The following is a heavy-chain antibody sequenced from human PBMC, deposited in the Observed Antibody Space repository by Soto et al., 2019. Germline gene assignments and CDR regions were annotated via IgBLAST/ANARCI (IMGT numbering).Heavy chain of an antibody. Sequence: ASVKVSCKASGGTFSSYAISWVRQAPGQGLEWMGGIIPIFGTANYAQKFQGRVTITADESTSTAYMELSSLRSEDTAVYYCARGGYDFWSGYYRTGGDFDYWGQGTLVTVSS. V-gene: IGHV1-69*13. CDR1: GGTFSSYA. CDR3: ARGGYDFWSGYYRTGGDFDY. D-gene: IGHD3-3*01. CDR2: IIPIFGTA. J-gene: IGHJ4*02.